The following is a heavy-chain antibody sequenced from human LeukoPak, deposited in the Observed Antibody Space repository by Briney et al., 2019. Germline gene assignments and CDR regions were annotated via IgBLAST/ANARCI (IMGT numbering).Heavy chain of an antibody. D-gene: IGHD6-19*01. J-gene: IGHJ5*02. CDR3: ARELAVAVTVTHRFDP. Sequence: PSETLSLTCTVSGGSISSYYWSWIRQPAGKGPEWIGRMFITGDRNYNPSLKSRLSMSLDTSKNQFSLKLSSVTAADTAVYYCARELAVAVTVTHRFDPWGQGTLVTVSS. CDR1: GGSISSYY. CDR2: MFITGDR. V-gene: IGHV4-4*07.